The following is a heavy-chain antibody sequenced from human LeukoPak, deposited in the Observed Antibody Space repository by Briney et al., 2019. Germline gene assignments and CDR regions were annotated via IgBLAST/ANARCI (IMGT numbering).Heavy chain of an antibody. CDR1: GFTFSSYA. V-gene: IGHV3-23*01. CDR2: ISGSGGST. J-gene: IGHJ4*02. D-gene: IGHD4-17*01. Sequence: GGSLRLSCAASGFTFSSYAMSWVRQAPGKGLEWVSAISGSGGSTYYADSVKGRFTISRDNSKNTLYLKMSSLRADDTAVYYCAKNLESYGDSSTDFWGQGTLVTVSS. CDR3: AKNLESYGDSSTDF.